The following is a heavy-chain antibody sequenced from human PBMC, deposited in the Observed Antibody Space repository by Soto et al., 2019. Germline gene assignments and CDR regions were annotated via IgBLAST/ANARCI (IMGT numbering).Heavy chain of an antibody. J-gene: IGHJ3*01. V-gene: IGHV4-30-4*01. Sequence: QVQLQESGPGLVKPSQTLSLTCTVSGGAISSDDYYWNWIRQPQGKGPAWIGSIYYSGSTYYSPYLQRRVTISVGTSKNQFSLKLSSVTAAETAASYCVRGAPGACISTSLSNAFALWRRGALVAVSS. CDR1: GGAISSDDYY. CDR2: IYYSGST. CDR3: VRGAPGACISTSLSNAFAL. D-gene: IGHD2-2*01.